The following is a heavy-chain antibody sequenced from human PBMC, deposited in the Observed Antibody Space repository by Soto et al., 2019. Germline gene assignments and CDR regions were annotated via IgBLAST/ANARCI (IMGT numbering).Heavy chain of an antibody. V-gene: IGHV1-69*01. J-gene: IGHJ6*02. D-gene: IGHD2-2*01. CDR3: ARSQGSSTSLEIYYYYYYGMDV. CDR1: GGTFSSYA. CDR2: IIPISGTT. Sequence: QVQLVQSGAEVKKPGSSVKVSCKASGGTFSSYAISWVRQAPGQGLEWMGGIIPISGTTNYAQKFQGRVTITADETTGTAYMELSSRRSEDTAVYYWARSQGSSTSLEIYYYYYYGMDVWGQGTTVTVSS.